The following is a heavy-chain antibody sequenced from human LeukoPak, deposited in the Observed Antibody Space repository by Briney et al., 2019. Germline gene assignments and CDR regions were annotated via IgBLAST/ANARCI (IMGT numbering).Heavy chain of an antibody. Sequence: GASVTVSYKASGYTFSDYYIHWVRQAPGQGLEWMGWISPNSGVTKYALKFQGRVTMTRDTSISTAYMELSGLTSDDTALYYCARDAPQNCSGGTCFPFWGQGTLVTVSS. CDR3: ARDAPQNCSGGTCFPF. CDR1: GYTFSDYY. D-gene: IGHD2-15*01. V-gene: IGHV1-2*02. CDR2: ISPNSGVT. J-gene: IGHJ4*02.